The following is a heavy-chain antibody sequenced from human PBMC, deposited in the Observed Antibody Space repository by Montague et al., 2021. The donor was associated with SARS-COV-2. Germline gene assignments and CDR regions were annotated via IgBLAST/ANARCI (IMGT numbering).Heavy chain of an antibody. CDR1: GGSISSSNYY. J-gene: IGHJ6*02. Sequence: SETLSLTCTVSGGSISSSNYYWGWIRQPPGKGLEWIGNMYCSGSTYYNPSLKSRVTIPIDTSKNQFSLKLSSVTAADTAVYYCARDDIVLQGVTKGMDVWGQGTTVTVSS. V-gene: IGHV4-39*07. D-gene: IGHD3-10*01. CDR3: ARDDIVLQGVTKGMDV. CDR2: MYCSGST.